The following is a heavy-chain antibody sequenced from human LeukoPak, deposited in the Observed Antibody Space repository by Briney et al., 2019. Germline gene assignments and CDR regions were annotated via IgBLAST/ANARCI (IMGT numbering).Heavy chain of an antibody. CDR1: GFTFSAYT. V-gene: IGHV3-30-3*01. D-gene: IGHD3-3*01. Sequence: GGSLRLSCAASGFTFSAYTIHWVRQAPGKGLEWVAVMSNDGSIKKYANSEKGRFTISRDNSKNTLYLQMDSLRAEDTAVYYCARELTIFGVVIQRYDTFDIWGQGTMVTVSS. CDR3: ARELTIFGVVIQRYDTFDI. CDR2: MSNDGSIK. J-gene: IGHJ3*02.